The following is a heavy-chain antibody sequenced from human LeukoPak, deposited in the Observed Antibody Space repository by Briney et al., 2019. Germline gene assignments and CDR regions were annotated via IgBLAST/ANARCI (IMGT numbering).Heavy chain of an antibody. D-gene: IGHD3-22*01. CDR2: IYTSGST. CDR3: ARNPYDSSGYYINWFDP. J-gene: IGHJ5*02. CDR1: GGSISSGSYY. V-gene: IGHV4-61*02. Sequence: SETLSLTCTVSGGSISSGSYYWSWIRQPAGKGLEWIGRIYTSGSTNYNPSLKSRVTISVDTSKNQFSLKLSSVTAADTAVYYCARNPYDSSGYYINWFDPWGQGTLVTVSS.